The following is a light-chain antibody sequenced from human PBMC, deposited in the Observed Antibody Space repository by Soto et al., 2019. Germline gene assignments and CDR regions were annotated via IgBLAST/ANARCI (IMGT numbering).Light chain of an antibody. Sequence: EIVLTQSPGTLSLSPGERATLSCRASQSVSSSYLAWYQQRPGQAPRLLTYDASSRATGIPDRFSGSGSGTDFTLTISRLEPEDFAVYYCQQFGSSRWTFGQGTKVDIK. CDR3: QQFGSSRWT. V-gene: IGKV3-20*01. J-gene: IGKJ1*01. CDR1: QSVSSSY. CDR2: DAS.